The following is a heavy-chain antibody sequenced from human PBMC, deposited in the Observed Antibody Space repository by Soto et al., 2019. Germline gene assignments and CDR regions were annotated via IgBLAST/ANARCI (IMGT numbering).Heavy chain of an antibody. CDR3: ARVVDSSGYVDY. V-gene: IGHV1-69*13. CDR2: IIPIFGTA. J-gene: IGHJ4*02. CDR1: GYTFTSYD. Sequence: SVKVSCKASGYTFTSYDINWVRQATGQGLEWMGGIIPIFGTANYAQKFQGRVTITADESTSTAYMELSSLRSEDTAVYYCARVVDSSGYVDYWGQGTLVTVSS. D-gene: IGHD3-22*01.